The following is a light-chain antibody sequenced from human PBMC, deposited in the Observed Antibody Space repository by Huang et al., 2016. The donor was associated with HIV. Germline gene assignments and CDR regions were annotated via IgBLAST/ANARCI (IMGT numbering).Light chain of an antibody. CDR1: QRVSDN. Sequence: EIVMTQSPATLSVSPGERATLSCRASQRVSDNLAWYQQKPGQAPRLLIYGASTRATGIPARFSGSGSGTEFTLTISSLQSEDLSLYYCQQYDNWLGTFGQGTKVEIK. CDR3: QQYDNWLGT. J-gene: IGKJ1*01. CDR2: GAS. V-gene: IGKV3-15*01.